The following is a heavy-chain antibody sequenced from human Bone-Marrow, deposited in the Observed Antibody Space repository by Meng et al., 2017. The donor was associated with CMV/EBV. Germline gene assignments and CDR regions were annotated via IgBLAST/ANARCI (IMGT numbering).Heavy chain of an antibody. J-gene: IGHJ5*02. Sequence: FGDYAMSWVRQAPGGRLEWVSFIRSKDYGRPTKYAAYVKGRFTISRDDSKNIAYLQMKSLKTEDTAVYYCTSGGDFWSGHPLRWIDPWGQGTLVTVSS. V-gene: IGHV3-49*04. CDR3: TSGGDFWSGHPLRWIDP. CDR2: IRSKDYGRPT. D-gene: IGHD3-3*01. CDR1: FGDYA.